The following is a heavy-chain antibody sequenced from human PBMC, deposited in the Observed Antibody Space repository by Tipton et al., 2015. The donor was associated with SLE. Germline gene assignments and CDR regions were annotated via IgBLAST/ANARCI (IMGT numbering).Heavy chain of an antibody. CDR3: ARTHYYGSGNYYIALGY. CDR2: ISYSGST. Sequence: TLSLTCTVSGGSISRNSWIWIRQPPGKGLEWIAYISYSGSTNYNPSLWGRITMSLDMSKNQFSLKMSSVAAADTAVYYCARTHYYGSGNYYIALGYWGQGTLVTVSS. V-gene: IGHV4-59*01. D-gene: IGHD3-10*01. CDR1: GGSISRNS. J-gene: IGHJ4*02.